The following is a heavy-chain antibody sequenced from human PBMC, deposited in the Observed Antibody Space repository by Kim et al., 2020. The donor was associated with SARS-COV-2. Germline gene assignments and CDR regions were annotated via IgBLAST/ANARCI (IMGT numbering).Heavy chain of an antibody. Sequence: ASVKVSCKVSGYTLTELSMHWVRQAPGKGLEWMGGFDPEDGETIYAQKFQGRVTMTEDTSTDTAYMELSSLRSEDTAVYYCATPIGGSGYYAPLDYWGQGTLLTVSS. CDR3: ATPIGGSGYYAPLDY. CDR1: GYTLTELS. J-gene: IGHJ4*02. CDR2: FDPEDGET. D-gene: IGHD3-22*01. V-gene: IGHV1-24*01.